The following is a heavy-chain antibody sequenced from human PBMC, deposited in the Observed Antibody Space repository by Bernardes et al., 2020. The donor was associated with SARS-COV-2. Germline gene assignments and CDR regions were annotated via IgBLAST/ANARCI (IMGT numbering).Heavy chain of an antibody. V-gene: IGHV3-48*03. J-gene: IGHJ4*02. CDR2: ISSSGFAT. Sequence: GGSLRLSCAASGFTFGGYEMNWVRQAPGKGPEWISYISSSGFATHYADSMKGRFTISRDNRQNSLFLQMNSLRVEDTAIYYCAVQNSRRGFDFWGQGTLVTVSS. D-gene: IGHD3-10*01. CDR1: GFTFGGYE. CDR3: AVQNSRRGFDF.